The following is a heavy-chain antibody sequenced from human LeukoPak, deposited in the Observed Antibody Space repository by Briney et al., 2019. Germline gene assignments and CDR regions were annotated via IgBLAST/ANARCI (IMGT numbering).Heavy chain of an antibody. CDR3: ARGHYYGSSGYPTWVDY. Sequence: SETLSLTCTVSGGSVSSGSYYWSWIRQPPGKGLEWIGYIYYSGSTNYNPSLKSRVTISVDTSKNQFSLKLSSVTAADPAVYYCARGHYYGSSGYPTWVDYWGQGTLVTVSS. CDR2: IYYSGST. J-gene: IGHJ4*02. D-gene: IGHD3-22*01. CDR1: GGSVSSGSYY. V-gene: IGHV4-61*01.